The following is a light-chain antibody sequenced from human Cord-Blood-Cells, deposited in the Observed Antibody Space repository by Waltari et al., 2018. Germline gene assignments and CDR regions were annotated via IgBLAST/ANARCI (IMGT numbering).Light chain of an antibody. CDR1: QSVSSSY. CDR2: GAS. Sequence: EIVLTQSPGTLSLSPGERATLSCRASQSVSSSYLAWYQQKPGQAPRLLIYGASSRATGIPDRFSGSGSGTDFTLTISRLEPKDFAVYYCQQYGSSIFTFGPGTKVDIK. CDR3: QQYGSSIFT. J-gene: IGKJ3*01. V-gene: IGKV3-20*01.